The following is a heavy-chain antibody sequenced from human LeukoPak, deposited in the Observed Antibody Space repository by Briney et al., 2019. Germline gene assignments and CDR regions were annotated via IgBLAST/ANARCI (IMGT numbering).Heavy chain of an antibody. V-gene: IGHV1-8*01. D-gene: IGHD2-8*01. Sequence: ASVKVPCKASGYTFTSYDINWVRQATGQGLEWMGWMNPNSGNTGYAQKFQGRVTMTRNTSISTAYMELSSLRSEDTAVYYCARAERKRRDIVLMVYAISFDYWGQGTLVTVSS. CDR3: ARAERKRRDIVLMVYAISFDY. CDR2: MNPNSGNT. J-gene: IGHJ4*02. CDR1: GYTFTSYD.